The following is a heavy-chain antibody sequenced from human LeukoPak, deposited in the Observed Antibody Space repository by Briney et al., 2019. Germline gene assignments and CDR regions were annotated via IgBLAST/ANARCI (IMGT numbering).Heavy chain of an antibody. V-gene: IGHV3-7*01. Sequence: EGSLRLSCSVSGFTFSSYAMSWARQAPGKGLEWVANIRQDGGEKKYLDSVKGRFTVSRDNAKNSLYLQMNSLRAEDTAVYYCARTTSSTCYEYWGQGTLVTVSS. J-gene: IGHJ4*02. CDR2: IRQDGGEK. CDR3: ARTTSSTCYEY. CDR1: GFTFSSYA. D-gene: IGHD2-2*01.